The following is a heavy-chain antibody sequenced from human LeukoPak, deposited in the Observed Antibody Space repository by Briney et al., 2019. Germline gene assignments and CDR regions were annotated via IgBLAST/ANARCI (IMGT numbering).Heavy chain of an antibody. CDR1: GGTFSSYA. V-gene: IGHV1-69*01. CDR2: IIPIFGTA. CDR3: ARDNRIIAVARIGYFDY. D-gene: IGHD6-19*01. Sequence: ASVKVSCKASGGTFSSYAISWVRQAPGQGLEWMGGIIPIFGTANYAQKFQGRVTITADESTSTAYMELSSLRSEDTAVYYCARDNRIIAVARIGYFDYWGQGTLVTVSS. J-gene: IGHJ4*02.